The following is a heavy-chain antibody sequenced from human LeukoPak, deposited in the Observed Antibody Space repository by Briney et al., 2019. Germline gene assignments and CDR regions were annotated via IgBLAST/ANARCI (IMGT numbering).Heavy chain of an antibody. V-gene: IGHV3-30*02. CDR2: IRYDGSNK. Sequence: PGGSLRLSCAVSGFTFSSYGMHWVRQAPGKGLEWVAFIRYDGSNKYYADSVKGRFTISRDNSKNTLYLQMNSLRAEDTAVYYCAKGGCSSTSCPYYYYYYMDVWGKGTTVTVSS. CDR3: AKGGCSSTSCPYYYYYYMDV. J-gene: IGHJ6*03. D-gene: IGHD2-2*01. CDR1: GFTFSSYG.